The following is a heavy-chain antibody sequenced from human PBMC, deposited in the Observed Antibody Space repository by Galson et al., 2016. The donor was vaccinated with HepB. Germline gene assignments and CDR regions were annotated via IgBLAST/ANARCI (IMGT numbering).Heavy chain of an antibody. V-gene: IGHV1-18*04. CDR1: GYSFTNYG. Sequence: SVKVSCQASGYSFTNYGIPWVRQAPGQGLEWLGWISSNDGRTKITEKLQGRVSMTTDTYTATAYMELRSLTSGDTAMYYCARDGVAAGTTDFWGQGTLVTVSS. J-gene: IGHJ4*02. CDR3: ARDGVAAGTTDF. CDR2: ISSNDGRT. D-gene: IGHD1-1*01.